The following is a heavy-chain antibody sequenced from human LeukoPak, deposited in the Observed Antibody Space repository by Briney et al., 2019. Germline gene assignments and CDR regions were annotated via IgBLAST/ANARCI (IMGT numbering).Heavy chain of an antibody. Sequence: GGSLRLSCAASGFTFSKYEMNWVRQAPGKGLEWVSYISGSGSTIYYADSVKGRFTISRDNAKNSLYLQMNSLRAEDTAIYYCATFVIGPTIVYWGQGTLVTVSS. CDR3: ATFVIGPTIVY. J-gene: IGHJ4*02. CDR2: ISGSGSTI. D-gene: IGHD3-22*01. V-gene: IGHV3-48*03. CDR1: GFTFSKYE.